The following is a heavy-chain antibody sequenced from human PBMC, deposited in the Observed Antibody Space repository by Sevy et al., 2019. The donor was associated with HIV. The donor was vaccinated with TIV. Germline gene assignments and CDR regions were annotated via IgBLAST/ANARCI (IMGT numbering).Heavy chain of an antibody. J-gene: IGHJ5*02. CDR1: GGSISSGDYY. CDR3: ARYLPGDYSNWFDP. Sequence: SETLSLTCSVSGGSISSGDYYWSWIRQPPGKGLEWIGNIYYNGSTFYNPSLKSRLTISKHTSKNQFSLKLSSVTAADTAVYYCARYLPGDYSNWFDPWGQGTLVTVSS. D-gene: IGHD3-10*01. CDR2: IYYNGST. V-gene: IGHV4-30-4*01.